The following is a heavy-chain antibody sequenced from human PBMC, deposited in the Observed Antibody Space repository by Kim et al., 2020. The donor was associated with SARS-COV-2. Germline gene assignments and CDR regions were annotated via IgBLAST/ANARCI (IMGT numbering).Heavy chain of an antibody. Sequence: ASVKVSCKASGYIFTTYYMHWVRQAPGQGLEWMGLVNPSGGSTTYAQNLQGRVTMTRDTSTTTVYMELSSLRSEDTAVYYCARGGHMTTVPLLYYFDFWGQEPWSPSPQ. CDR3: ARGGHMTTVPLLYYFDF. CDR1: GYIFTTYY. CDR2: VNPSGGST. V-gene: IGHV1-46*01. J-gene: IGHJ4*01. D-gene: IGHD4-4*01.